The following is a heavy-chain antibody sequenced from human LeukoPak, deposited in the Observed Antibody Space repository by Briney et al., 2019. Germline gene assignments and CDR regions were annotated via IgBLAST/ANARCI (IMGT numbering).Heavy chain of an antibody. CDR3: ASGYCGGACQLGGVDM. CDR1: GGSISSYY. V-gene: IGHV4-59*01. J-gene: IGHJ3*02. D-gene: IGHD2-21*02. Sequence: SEALSLTCTVSGGSISSYYWSWLRQPPGKGLEYIGYTHYSGATNYNPSLKSRVTISLDTSGNQFSLKLSSVTAADTAVYYCASGYCGGACQLGGVDMWGQGTMVTVSS. CDR2: THYSGAT.